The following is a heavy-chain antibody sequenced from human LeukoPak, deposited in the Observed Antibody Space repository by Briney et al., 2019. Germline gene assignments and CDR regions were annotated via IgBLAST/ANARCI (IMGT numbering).Heavy chain of an antibody. CDR2: IYHSGST. CDR1: GGSISTYY. V-gene: IGHV4-59*01. Sequence: SETLSLTCTLSGGSISTYYSSWIRQPPGKGLEWIGYIYHSGSTNYNPSLKSRVTISVDTSKNQFSLKLSSVTAADTAVYYCARGGGYASPIGYWCQGALVTVSS. CDR3: ARGGGYASPIGY. J-gene: IGHJ4*02. D-gene: IGHD5-12*01.